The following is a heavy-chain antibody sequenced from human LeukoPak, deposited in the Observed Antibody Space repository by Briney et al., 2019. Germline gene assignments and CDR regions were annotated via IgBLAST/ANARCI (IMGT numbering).Heavy chain of an antibody. CDR1: GGPISSYY. V-gene: IGHV4-4*07. CDR2: IYTSGST. CDR3: ARDPGYYYDSSGYAYFDY. D-gene: IGHD3-22*01. J-gene: IGHJ4*02. Sequence: PSETLSLTCTVSGGPISSYYWSWIRQPAGKGLEWIGRIYTSGSTNYNPSLKSRVTMSVDTSKNQFSLKLSSVTAADTAVYYCARDPGYYYDSSGYAYFDYWGQGTLVTVSS.